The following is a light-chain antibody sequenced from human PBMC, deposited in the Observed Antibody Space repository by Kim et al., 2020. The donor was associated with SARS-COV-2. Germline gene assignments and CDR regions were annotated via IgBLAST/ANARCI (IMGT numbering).Light chain of an antibody. V-gene: IGLV2-14*03. J-gene: IGLJ3*02. Sequence: GQSITISCTGTSSDVGGYDYVAWYQQHPGNAPKLMIYDVHKRPSGIPDRFSGSKSGYTASLTISGLHTDDEASYYCYSYTNSQTSVFGGGTQLTVL. CDR3: YSYTNSQTSV. CDR1: SSDVGGYDY. CDR2: DVH.